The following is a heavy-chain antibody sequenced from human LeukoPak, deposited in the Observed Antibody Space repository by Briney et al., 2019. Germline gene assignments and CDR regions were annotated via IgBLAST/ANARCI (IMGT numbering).Heavy chain of an antibody. D-gene: IGHD1-26*01. Sequence: PGGSLRLSCAASGLSFSSYAMNWVRQAPGKGLEWVSFISGSGDATHYADSVKGRFTISRDNSKNTLYLQMNSLRAEDTAVYYCAKSRGESRGASNYWGQGTLVTVSS. CDR3: AKSRGESRGASNY. CDR1: GLSFSSYA. V-gene: IGHV3-23*01. J-gene: IGHJ4*02. CDR2: ISGSGDAT.